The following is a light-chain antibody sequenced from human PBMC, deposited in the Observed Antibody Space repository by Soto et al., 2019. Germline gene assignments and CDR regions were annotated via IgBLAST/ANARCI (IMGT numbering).Light chain of an antibody. Sequence: DVQMTQSPSSLSASVGDSLTLTFRASQTVTSYLNWYQQKPGKAPKVLIYAASSLQSGVPSRFSGSGSGTAFTLTISSLQPEDFATYFCQQSYSTPTFGQGTKVDI. CDR1: QTVTSY. CDR2: AAS. V-gene: IGKV1-39*01. J-gene: IGKJ1*01. CDR3: QQSYSTPT.